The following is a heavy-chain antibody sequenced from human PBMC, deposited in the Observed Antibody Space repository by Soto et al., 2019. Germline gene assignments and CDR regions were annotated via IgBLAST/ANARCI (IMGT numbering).Heavy chain of an antibody. Sequence: PSETLSLTCTVSGGSISSYYWSWTQQPPGKGLEWIGYIYYSGSTNYNPSLKSRVTISVDTSKNQFSLKLSSVTAADTAVYYCARSDMVRGVIIDYWGQGTPVTVS. CDR2: IYYSGST. J-gene: IGHJ4*02. D-gene: IGHD3-10*01. CDR3: ARSDMVRGVIIDY. V-gene: IGHV4-59*01. CDR1: GGSISSYY.